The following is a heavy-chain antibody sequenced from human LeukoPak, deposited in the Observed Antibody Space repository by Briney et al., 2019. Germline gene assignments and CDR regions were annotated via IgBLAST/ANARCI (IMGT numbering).Heavy chain of an antibody. CDR3: ANAENSGSYFDY. V-gene: IGHV3-66*01. D-gene: IGHD1-26*01. Sequence: GGSLRLSCAASGFTFSSHGMSWVRQAPGKGLEWVSVIYSGGSTYYADSVKGRCTISRDNSKNTLYLQMNSLRAEDTAVYYCANAENSGSYFDYWGQGTLVTVSS. CDR1: GFTFSSHG. CDR2: IYSGGST. J-gene: IGHJ4*02.